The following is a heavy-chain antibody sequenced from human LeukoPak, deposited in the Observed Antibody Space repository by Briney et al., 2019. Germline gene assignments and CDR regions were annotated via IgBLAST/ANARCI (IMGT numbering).Heavy chain of an antibody. V-gene: IGHV5-51*01. CDR3: ARQWRSRIVGATPEGFDY. D-gene: IGHD1-26*01. CDR2: IYPGDSDT. CDR1: GYSFTTYW. Sequence: GESLKISCKGSGYSFTTYWIGWVRQMPGKGLEWMGLIYPGDSDTRYSPSFQGQVTISADKSISTAYLQWSSLKASDTAMYYCARQWRSRIVGATPEGFDYWGQGTLVTVSS. J-gene: IGHJ4*02.